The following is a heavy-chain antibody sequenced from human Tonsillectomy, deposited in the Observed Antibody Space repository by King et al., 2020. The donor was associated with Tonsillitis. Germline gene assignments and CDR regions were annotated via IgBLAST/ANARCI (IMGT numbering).Heavy chain of an antibody. CDR2: IRSKRYGGTT. V-gene: IGHV3-49*04. Sequence: VQLVESGGGLERPGQSLRLSCTASGFSFVDYALTWVRLAPGKGLEWVGFIRSKRYGGTTEYAASVKGRFTISRDDSNSIAYLQVNSLKTEDTAVYYCTSAYYDSSGTGWYFDLWGRGTLVTVSS. CDR3: TSAYYDSSGTGWYFDL. CDR1: GFSFVDYA. D-gene: IGHD3-22*01. J-gene: IGHJ2*01.